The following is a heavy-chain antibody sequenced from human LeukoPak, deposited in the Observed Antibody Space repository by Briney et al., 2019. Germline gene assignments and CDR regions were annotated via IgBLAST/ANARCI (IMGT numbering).Heavy chain of an antibody. CDR3: AREFGRDGYNYGFDY. Sequence: ASVKVSCKASGYTFRDYYVHWVRQAPGQGLEWMGWINPNSGGTNSAQKFQGRVTMTRDTSTSTVYMELSSLRSEDTAVYYCAREFGRDGYNYGFDYWGQGTLVTVSS. CDR1: GYTFRDYY. D-gene: IGHD5-24*01. V-gene: IGHV1-2*02. J-gene: IGHJ4*02. CDR2: INPNSGGT.